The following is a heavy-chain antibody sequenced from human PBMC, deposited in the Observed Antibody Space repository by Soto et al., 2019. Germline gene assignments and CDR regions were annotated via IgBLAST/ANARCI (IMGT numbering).Heavy chain of an antibody. V-gene: IGHV1-69*01. J-gene: IGHJ6*02. Sequence: QVQLVQSGAEVKKPGSSVKVSCKASGGTFSSYAISWVRQAPGQGLEWMGGIIPISDTTNYAQKFQGRVKITADESTSTAYMELSSLRSEDTAVYSCARSQGSSTSLEIYYYYYYGMDVWGQGTTVTVSS. CDR1: GGTFSSYA. CDR3: ARSQGSSTSLEIYYYYYYGMDV. CDR2: IIPISDTT. D-gene: IGHD2-2*01.